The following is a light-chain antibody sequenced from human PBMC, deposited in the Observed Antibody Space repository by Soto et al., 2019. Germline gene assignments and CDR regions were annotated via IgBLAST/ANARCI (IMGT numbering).Light chain of an antibody. Sequence: DIQMTQSPSSLSASVGDRVTITCRASQAISSYLAWYQQKPGKVPKLLIYAASTLQSGVPSRFSGSGSGTDFTLTISSLQPADVATYYCQKYNSAPQTFGQGTKVEIK. CDR2: AAS. CDR3: QKYNSAPQT. J-gene: IGKJ1*01. CDR1: QAISSY. V-gene: IGKV1-27*01.